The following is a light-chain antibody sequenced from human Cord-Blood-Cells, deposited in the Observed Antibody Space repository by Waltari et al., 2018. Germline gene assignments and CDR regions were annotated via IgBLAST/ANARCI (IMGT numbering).Light chain of an antibody. CDR1: QSISSW. CDR2: DAS. J-gene: IGKJ1*01. V-gene: IGKV1-5*01. Sequence: DIQMTQSPSTLSASVGDRVTITCRASQSISSWLAWYQQKPGKAPKLLIYDASSLERGVPSRFSGSGSGTEFTLTISSLQPDDFATYYCQQYNSYPWTFGQWTKVEIK. CDR3: QQYNSYPWT.